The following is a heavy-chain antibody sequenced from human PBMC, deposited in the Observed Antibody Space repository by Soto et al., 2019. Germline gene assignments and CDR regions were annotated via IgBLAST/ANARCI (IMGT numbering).Heavy chain of an antibody. CDR2: IYYSGIT. Sequence: TLSLTCTVSGGSVSSFYWSWIRQPPGKGLEWIGYIYYSGITDYNPSLKSRLTISVDMSKNQISLRLSSVTAADTAVYYCARGTEHPQIASLQYRKEVWGQRTPVTLS. CDR1: GGSVSSFY. V-gene: IGHV4-59*02. D-gene: IGHD2-21*01. J-gene: IGHJ6*02. CDR3: ARGTEHPQIASLQYRKEV.